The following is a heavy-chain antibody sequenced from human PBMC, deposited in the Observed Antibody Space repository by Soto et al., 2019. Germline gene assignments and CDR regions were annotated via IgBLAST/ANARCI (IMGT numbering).Heavy chain of an antibody. CDR3: AHRATMTIFGLIIDNGIWFDP. Sequence: QINLIESGPTLVKPTQPLTLTCTFSGFSLSTSGAAVGWVRQPPGRALEWLALIYWDGDKRYNASLGNRLTITKDTSMNQVVLTLTNVDPADTATYYCAHRATMTIFGLIIDNGIWFDPWGQGTRVIVSS. CDR2: IYWDGDK. CDR1: GFSLSTSGAA. D-gene: IGHD3-3*01. V-gene: IGHV2-5*02. J-gene: IGHJ5*02.